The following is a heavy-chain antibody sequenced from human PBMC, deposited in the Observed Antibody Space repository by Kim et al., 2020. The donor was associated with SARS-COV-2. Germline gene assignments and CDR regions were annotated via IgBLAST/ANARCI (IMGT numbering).Heavy chain of an antibody. J-gene: IGHJ5*02. Sequence: GASLKISCKGSGYSFTSYWIGWVRQMPGKGLEWMGIIYPGDSDTRYSPSFQGQVTISADKSISTAYLQWSSLKASDTAMYYCARQRVRYFDWLLSGALNWFDPWGQGTLVTVSS. CDR2: IYPGDSDT. D-gene: IGHD3-9*01. CDR1: GYSFTSYW. CDR3: ARQRVRYFDWLLSGALNWFDP. V-gene: IGHV5-51*01.